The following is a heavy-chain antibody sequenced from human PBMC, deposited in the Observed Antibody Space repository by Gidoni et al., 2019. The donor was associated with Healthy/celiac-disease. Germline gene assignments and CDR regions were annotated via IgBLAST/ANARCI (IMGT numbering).Heavy chain of an antibody. D-gene: IGHD3-9*01. CDR3: AKTYYDILTGRFDY. Sequence: EVQLLESGGGLVQPGGSLRLSCADSGFTFSSYAMSWVRQATGKGLEWFSASSGSGGSTYYADSVKGRFTISRDNSKNTLYLQMNSRRAEDTAVYYCAKTYYDILTGRFDYWGQGTLVTVSS. CDR1: GFTFSSYA. CDR2: SSGSGGST. J-gene: IGHJ4*02. V-gene: IGHV3-23*01.